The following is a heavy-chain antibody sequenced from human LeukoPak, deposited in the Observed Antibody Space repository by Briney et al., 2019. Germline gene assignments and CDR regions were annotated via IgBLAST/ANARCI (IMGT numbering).Heavy chain of an antibody. CDR1: GGTFSSYT. CDR2: IIPILGIA. Sequence: SVKVSCKASGGTFSSYTISWVRQAPGQGLEWMGRIIPILGIANYAQKFQGRVTITADRSTSTAYMELSSLRSEDTAVYYCASDFGRVMVRGEYYFDYWGQGTLVTVSS. CDR3: ASDFGRVMVRGEYYFDY. V-gene: IGHV1-69*02. D-gene: IGHD3-10*01. J-gene: IGHJ4*02.